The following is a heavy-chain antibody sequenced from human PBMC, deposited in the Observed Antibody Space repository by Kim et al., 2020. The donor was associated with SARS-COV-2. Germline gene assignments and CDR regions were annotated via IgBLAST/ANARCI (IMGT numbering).Heavy chain of an antibody. Sequence: SSYTNYADSVKGRFTIARDNAKNSLYLQMNSLRAEDTAVYYCARDNLAYYWGQGTLVTVSS. J-gene: IGHJ4*02. V-gene: IGHV3-11*05. CDR2: SSYT. CDR3: ARDNLAYY. D-gene: IGHD2-21*01.